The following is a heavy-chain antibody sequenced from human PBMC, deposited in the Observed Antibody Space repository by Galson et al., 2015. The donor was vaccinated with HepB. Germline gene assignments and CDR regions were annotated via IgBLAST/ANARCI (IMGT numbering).Heavy chain of an antibody. Sequence: QSGAEVKKPGESLRISCKGSGYRFTNYWISWVRQMPGKGLEWMGRIDPSDSYIKYSPSFQGHVTISADKSISTAYLQWSSLKASDTAMYYCATSYYYDSSGYKGAIDDWGQGTLVTVS. J-gene: IGHJ4*02. D-gene: IGHD3-22*01. CDR2: IDPSDSYI. CDR3: ATSYYYDSSGYKGAIDD. V-gene: IGHV5-10-1*01. CDR1: GYRFTNYW.